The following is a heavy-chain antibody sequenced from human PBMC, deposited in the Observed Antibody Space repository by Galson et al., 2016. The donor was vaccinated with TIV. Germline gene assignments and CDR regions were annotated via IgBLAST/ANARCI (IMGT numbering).Heavy chain of an antibody. V-gene: IGHV1-46*01. CDR2: MDASWGGT. Sequence: SVEVACKASGYTFIRYYMHWVRPDPLQELEWVGVMDASWGGTTYAQKFQARATMTSHTSPTPVYLKLSSLGSHNTAVFCCAVWSILNHFALWGQGTQFTVSS. CDR1: GYTFIRYY. D-gene: IGHD1-14*01. CDR3: AVWSILNHFAL. J-gene: IGHJ4*02.